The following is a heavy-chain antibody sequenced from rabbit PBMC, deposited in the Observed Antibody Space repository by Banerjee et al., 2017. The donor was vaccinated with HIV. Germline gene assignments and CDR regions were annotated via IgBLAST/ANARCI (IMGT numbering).Heavy chain of an antibody. J-gene: IGHJ4*01. D-gene: IGHD1-1*01. V-gene: IGHV1S45*01. Sequence: QEQLEESGGDLVKPEGSLTLTCTASGFSLSNKYVMCWVRQAPGKGLEWIACINTSSGNTVYATWAKGRFTISKTSWTTVTLQMTSLTAADTATYFCARRYYDSSGGYYDLWGPGTLVTVS. CDR3: ARRYYDSSGGYYDL. CDR2: INTSSGNT. CDR1: GFSLSNKYV.